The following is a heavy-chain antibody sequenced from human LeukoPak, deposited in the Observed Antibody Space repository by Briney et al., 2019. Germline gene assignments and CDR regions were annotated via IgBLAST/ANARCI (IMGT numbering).Heavy chain of an antibody. J-gene: IGHJ6*03. V-gene: IGHV3-30*02. Sequence: GGSLRLSCAASGFTFSSYGMHWVRQAPGKGLEWVAFIRYDGSNKYYADSVKGRFTISRDNSKNTLYLQMNSLRAEDTAVYYCAKRGGSRVRPPSEVYYYYYMDVWGKGTTVTISS. CDR3: AKRGGSRVRPPSEVYYYYYMDV. CDR1: GFTFSSYG. CDR2: IRYDGSNK. D-gene: IGHD4-23*01.